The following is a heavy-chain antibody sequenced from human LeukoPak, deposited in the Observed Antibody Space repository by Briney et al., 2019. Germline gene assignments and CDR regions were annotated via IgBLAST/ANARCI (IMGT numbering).Heavy chain of an antibody. D-gene: IGHD2-2*03. CDR1: GLIFRDAW. V-gene: IGHV3-15*01. CDR3: TTGYWRSGKYHGDDAFDI. J-gene: IGHJ3*02. CDR2: IKSKTARGTA. Sequence: PGGSLRLSCTASGLIFRDAWMIWVRQAPGKGLEWVGRIKSKTARGTAEYGAPVKGRFTVSRDDSKNTVFLQMNSLKTEDTGVYYCTTGYWRSGKYHGDDAFDIWGQGTRVTVSS.